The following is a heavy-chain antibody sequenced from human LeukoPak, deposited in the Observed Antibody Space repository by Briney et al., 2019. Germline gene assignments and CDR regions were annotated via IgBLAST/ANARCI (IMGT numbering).Heavy chain of an antibody. D-gene: IGHD6-13*01. V-gene: IGHV1-46*01. CDR2: INPSGGST. J-gene: IGHJ4*02. Sequence: ASVKVSCKASGYTLTGYYMHWVRQAPGQGLEWMGIINPSGGSTSYAQKFQGRVTMTRDMSTSTVYMELSSLRSEDTAVYYCARDMAAAGTRTLAYWGQGTLVTVSS. CDR3: ARDMAAAGTRTLAY. CDR1: GYTLTGYY.